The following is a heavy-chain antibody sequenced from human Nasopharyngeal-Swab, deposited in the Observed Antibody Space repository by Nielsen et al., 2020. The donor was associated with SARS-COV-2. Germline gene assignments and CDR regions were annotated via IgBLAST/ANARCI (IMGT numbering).Heavy chain of an antibody. D-gene: IGHD5-12*01. CDR2: IIPIFGTA. Sequence: SVKVSCKASGGTFSSYAISWVRQAPGQGLEWMGGIIPIFGTANYAQKFQGRVTITADESTSTAYMELSGLRSEDTAVYYCASLIVATPSDYYYYYMDVWGKGTTVTVSS. CDR1: GGTFSSYA. V-gene: IGHV1-69*13. J-gene: IGHJ6*03. CDR3: ASLIVATPSDYYYYYMDV.